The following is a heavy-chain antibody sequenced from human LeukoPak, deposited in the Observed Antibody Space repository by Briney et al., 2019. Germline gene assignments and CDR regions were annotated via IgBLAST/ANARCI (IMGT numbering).Heavy chain of an antibody. CDR3: ARLYDSSAYGAFDI. J-gene: IGHJ3*02. V-gene: IGHV3-66*02. CDR2: IYSAGNT. CDR1: GFTFRRNY. D-gene: IGHD3-22*01. Sequence: GGSLRLSCATSGFTFRRNYISWIRQAPGKGLEWVSIIYSAGNTYYPDSVKGRFTISRDNSQNMLYLQMDSLRAEDTAVYYCARLYDSSAYGAFDIWGQGTMVTVSS.